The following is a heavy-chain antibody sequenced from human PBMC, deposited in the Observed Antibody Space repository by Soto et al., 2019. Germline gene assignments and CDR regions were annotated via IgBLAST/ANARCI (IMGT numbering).Heavy chain of an antibody. CDR2: ITGGANT. D-gene: IGHD4-17*01. Sequence: PGGSLRHSCAASGVTFISYAMSLVRRAPGKGLEWVSAITGGANTYYADSVKGRFTISRDNSKNTLYLQMNSLRDEDTAVYYCAKVLRDGLRTFDYWGHGTLVTVSS. J-gene: IGHJ4*01. V-gene: IGHV3-23*01. CDR1: GVTFISYA. CDR3: AKVLRDGLRTFDY.